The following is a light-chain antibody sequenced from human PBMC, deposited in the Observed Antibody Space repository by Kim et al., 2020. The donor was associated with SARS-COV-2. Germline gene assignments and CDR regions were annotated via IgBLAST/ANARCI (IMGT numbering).Light chain of an antibody. V-gene: IGLV3-19*01. CDR3: NSRDSSGNHHVV. CDR2: GKN. CDR1: SLRSYY. Sequence: LGQTVRITCQGDSLRSYYASWYQQKPGQAPVLVIYGKNNRPSGIPDRFSGSSSGNTASLTITGAQADDEADYYCNSRDSSGNHHVVFGGGTQLTVL. J-gene: IGLJ2*01.